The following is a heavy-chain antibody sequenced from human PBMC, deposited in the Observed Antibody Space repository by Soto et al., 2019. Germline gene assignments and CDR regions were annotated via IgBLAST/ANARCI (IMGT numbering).Heavy chain of an antibody. J-gene: IGHJ4*02. CDR1: GGSISPYY. D-gene: IGHD6-19*01. V-gene: IGHV4-59*01. CDR3: ARETSVGTSPFSNSGWYGYFDS. Sequence: SETLSLPCPVSGGSISPYYWSWIRQPPGGGLEWIGYIFHTGTPRYSPSLESRVTLSVDSSKNQVYLRLTSVTAADTAVYFCARETSVGTSPFSNSGWYGYFDSWGPGALVTVSS. CDR2: IFHTGTP.